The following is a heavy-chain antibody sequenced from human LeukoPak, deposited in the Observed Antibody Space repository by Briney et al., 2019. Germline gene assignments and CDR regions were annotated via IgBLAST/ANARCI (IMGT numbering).Heavy chain of an antibody. CDR1: GDSISSGNYY. J-gene: IGHJ4*02. V-gene: IGHV4-30-4*01. CDR2: IYNSGST. CDR3: TRHESSDRNFYPYFGY. Sequence: SETLSLTCTVSGDSISSGNYYWTWVRQPPGKGLEWIGYIYNSGSTYYHPSLKSRVTIAVDTSKKQFSLKLRSVTAADTAVYFCTRHESSDRNFYPYFGYWGQGTLVTVSS. D-gene: IGHD1-7*01.